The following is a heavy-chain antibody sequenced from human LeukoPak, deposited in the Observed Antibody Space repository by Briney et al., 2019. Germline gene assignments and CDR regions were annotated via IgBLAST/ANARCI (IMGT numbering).Heavy chain of an antibody. CDR2: IYYSGST. CDR3: ARVAFGGVFDY. CDR1: GGSISSYY. D-gene: IGHD3-16*01. Sequence: PSETLSLTCTVSGGSISSYYWTWIRQPPGKGLEWIGYIYYSGSTNYNPSLKSRVTISVDTSKHQFSLKLSSVTAADTAVYYCARVAFGGVFDYWGQGTLVTVSS. J-gene: IGHJ4*02. V-gene: IGHV4-59*01.